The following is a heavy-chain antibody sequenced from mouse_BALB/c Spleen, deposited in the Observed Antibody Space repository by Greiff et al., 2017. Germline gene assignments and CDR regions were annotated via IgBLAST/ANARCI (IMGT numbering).Heavy chain of an antibody. V-gene: IGHV14-3*02. CDR2: IDPANGNT. J-gene: IGHJ4*01. CDR1: GFNIKDTY. Sequence: EVQLQQSGAELVKPGASVKLSCTASGFNIKDTYMHWVKQRPEQGLEWIGRIDPANGNTKYDPKFQGKATITADTSSNTAYLQLSSLTSEDTAVYYCENGNYYAMDYWGQGTSVTVSS. CDR3: ENGNYYAMDY. D-gene: IGHD2-1*01.